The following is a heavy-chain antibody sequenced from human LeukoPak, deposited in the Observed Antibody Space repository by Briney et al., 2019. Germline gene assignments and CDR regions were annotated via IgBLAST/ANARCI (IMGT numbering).Heavy chain of an antibody. CDR2: FYSTANT. V-gene: IGHV4-39*01. J-gene: IGHJ4*02. CDR3: ARHVYDSSGYYPHAPFDY. CDR1: GGSFSSSSYY. D-gene: IGHD3-22*01. Sequence: SETLSLTCTVSGGSFSSSSYYWGWIRQPPGKGLEWIGSFYSTANTYYNSSLKSRATISVDTSKNQFSLKLSSVTAADTAVYYCARHVYDSSGYYPHAPFDYWGQGTLVTVSS.